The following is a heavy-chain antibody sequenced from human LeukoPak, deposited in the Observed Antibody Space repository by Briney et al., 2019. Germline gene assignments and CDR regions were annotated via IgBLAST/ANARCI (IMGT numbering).Heavy chain of an antibody. V-gene: IGHV3-48*01. J-gene: IGHJ4*02. CDR1: GFTLSNYW. Sequence: GGSLRLSCEGFGFTLSNYWMTWVRQAPGKGLEWISYISSTSSTIYYADSVKGRFTISRDNAKNSLYLQMNSLRAEDTAVYFCARDYYNISGYYSGQNWGQGTLVTVSS. CDR3: ARDYYNISGYYSGQN. CDR2: ISSTSSTI. D-gene: IGHD3-22*01.